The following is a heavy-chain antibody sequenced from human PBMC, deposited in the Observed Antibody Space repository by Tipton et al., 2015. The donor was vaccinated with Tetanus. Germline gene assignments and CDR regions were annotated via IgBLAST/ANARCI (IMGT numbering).Heavy chain of an antibody. D-gene: IGHD3-10*01. CDR2: ISASSNTL. V-gene: IGHV3-11*01. Sequence: SLRLSCTASGFAFRDYFMSWMRQAPGKGLEWDSYISASSNTLYIADSVKGRMTVSRDNDKNSIFLQMNSLRVEDTAMYYCGRLPRGVILTRLIECWGQGVLVPVSS. J-gene: IGHJ4*02. CDR1: GFAFRDYF. CDR3: GRLPRGVILTRLIEC.